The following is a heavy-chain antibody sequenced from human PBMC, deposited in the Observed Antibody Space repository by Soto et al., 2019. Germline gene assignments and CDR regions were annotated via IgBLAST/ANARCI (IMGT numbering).Heavy chain of an antibody. Sequence: QVQLVESGGGVVQPGRSLRLSCAASGLTFSSYGMHWVRQAPGKGLEWVAVISYDGSNKYYADSVKGRFTISRDNSKTTLYLQMNSLRDEDTAVYYCAKAHCSGGSCYYSWDYYYYMDVWGKGTTVTVSS. J-gene: IGHJ6*03. CDR2: ISYDGSNK. CDR3: AKAHCSGGSCYYSWDYYYYMDV. D-gene: IGHD2-15*01. V-gene: IGHV3-30*18. CDR1: GLTFSSYG.